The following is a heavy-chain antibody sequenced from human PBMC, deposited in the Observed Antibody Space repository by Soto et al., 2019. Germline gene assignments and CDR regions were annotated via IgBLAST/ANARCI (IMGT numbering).Heavy chain of an antibody. CDR2: ISGSGGST. CDR3: ANVYYGWGRSDYYYGMDV. Sequence: GGSLRLSCAASGFTFSSYAMSWVRQAPGKGLEWVSAISGSGGSTYYADSVKGRFTISRDNSKNTLYLQMNSLRAEDTAVYYCANVYYGWGRSDYYYGMDVWGQGTSVTVSS. J-gene: IGHJ6*02. CDR1: GFTFSSYA. V-gene: IGHV3-23*01. D-gene: IGHD3-16*01.